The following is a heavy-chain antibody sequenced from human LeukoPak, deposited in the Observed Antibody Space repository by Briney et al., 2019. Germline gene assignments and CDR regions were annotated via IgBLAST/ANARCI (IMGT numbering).Heavy chain of an antibody. CDR3: ARGAPGY. J-gene: IGHJ4*02. V-gene: IGHV4-39*07. Sequence: SETLSLTCTVSDGSITSTSYYWGWIRQPPGKGLEWIGEINHSGSTNYNPSLKSRVTISVDTSKNQFSLKLSSVTAADTAVYYCARGAPGYWGQGTLVTVSS. CDR2: INHSGST. CDR1: DGSITSTSYY.